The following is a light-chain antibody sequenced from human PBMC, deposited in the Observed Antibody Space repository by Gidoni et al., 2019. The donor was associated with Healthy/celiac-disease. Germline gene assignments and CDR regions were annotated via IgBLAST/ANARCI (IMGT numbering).Light chain of an antibody. CDR3: QQSYSLLT. CDR2: AAS. J-gene: IGKJ4*01. V-gene: IGKV1-39*01. CDR1: QSISNY. Sequence: DIQMTQSPSSLSASVGDRVTLTCRASQSISNYLNWYQQKAGKAPKFLIYAASSLQSGVPSRFSGSGSGTDFTLTISSLPPEDFATYYCQQSYSLLTFGGGTKVEIK.